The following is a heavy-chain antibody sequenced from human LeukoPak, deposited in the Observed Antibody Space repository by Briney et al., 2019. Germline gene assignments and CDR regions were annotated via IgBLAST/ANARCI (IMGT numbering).Heavy chain of an antibody. Sequence: PSETLSLTCTVSCGSISSYYWSWIRQPPGKGLEWIGYIYYSGSTNYHPSLKSRVTISVDTSKNQFSLKLSSVTAADTAVYYCARTTEGYCRGRSCYSYYYYMDVWGKGTTVTVSS. D-gene: IGHD2-15*01. CDR2: IYYSGST. CDR1: CGSISSYY. CDR3: ARTTEGYCRGRSCYSYYYYMDV. J-gene: IGHJ6*03. V-gene: IGHV4-59*01.